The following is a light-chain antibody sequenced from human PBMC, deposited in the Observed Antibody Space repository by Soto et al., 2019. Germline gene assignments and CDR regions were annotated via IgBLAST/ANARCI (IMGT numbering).Light chain of an antibody. CDR2: ENN. CDR1: SSNIGNNY. V-gene: IGLV1-51*02. CDR3: GTWDSSLSGDSYV. Sequence: QSVLTKPHSVSAATGQKFSISCSGSSSNIGNNYVSWYQHLPGTAPKLLMYENNKRPSGIPDRFSGSKSGTSAALGITGLQTGDEADYYCGTWDSSLSGDSYVFGTGTKVT. J-gene: IGLJ1*01.